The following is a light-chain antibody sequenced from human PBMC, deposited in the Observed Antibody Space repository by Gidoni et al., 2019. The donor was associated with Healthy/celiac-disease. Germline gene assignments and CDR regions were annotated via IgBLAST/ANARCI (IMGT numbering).Light chain of an antibody. CDR1: SGHSSYA. J-gene: IGLJ3*02. Sequence: QLVLTQSPSASASLGASVKLTCTLSSGHSSYAIAWHQQQPEKGPRYLMKLNSDGSHSKGDGIPDRFSGSSSGAERYLTISSLQSEDEADYYCQTWALNWVFGGGTKLTVL. V-gene: IGLV4-69*01. CDR2: LNSDGSH. CDR3: QTWALNWV.